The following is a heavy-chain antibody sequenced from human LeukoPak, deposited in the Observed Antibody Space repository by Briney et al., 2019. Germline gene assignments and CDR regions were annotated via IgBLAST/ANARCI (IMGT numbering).Heavy chain of an antibody. V-gene: IGHV3-43*02. CDR3: AKNSGWFGEPLGFDI. CDR1: GFTFDDYA. CDR2: ISEDGGST. J-gene: IGHJ3*02. D-gene: IGHD3-10*01. Sequence: PGGSPRLSCAASGFTFDDYAMHWVRQAPGKGLEWVSVISEDGGSTYYADSVKGRFTISRDNSKESLYLQVNSLRSEDTGMYYCAKNSGWFGEPLGFDIWGQGTMVTVSS.